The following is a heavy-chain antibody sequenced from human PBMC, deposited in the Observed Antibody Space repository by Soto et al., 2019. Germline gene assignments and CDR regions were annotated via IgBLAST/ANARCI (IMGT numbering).Heavy chain of an antibody. J-gene: IGHJ5*02. V-gene: IGHV1-69*01. CDR1: GGTFSSYA. Sequence: QVQLVQSGAEVKKPGSSVKVSCKASGGTFSSYAISWVRQAPGQGLEWMGGIIPIFGTANYAQKFQGRVTITADESTSTAYMEQSSLRSEDTAVYYCARDVERGYYGSESYTRFDPWGQGTLVTVSS. CDR2: IIPIFGTA. D-gene: IGHD3-10*01. CDR3: ARDVERGYYGSESYTRFDP.